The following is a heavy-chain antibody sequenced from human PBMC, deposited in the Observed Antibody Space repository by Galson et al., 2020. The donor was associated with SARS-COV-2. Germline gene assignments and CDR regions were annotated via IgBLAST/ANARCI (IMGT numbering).Heavy chain of an antibody. Sequence: SGPTLVKPTETLTLTRTVSGFSLSNASMGVSWIRQPPGKALEWLAHTFSTDEKSYSTSLKSRLTISKATPKSQVVLTMTNMDPVDTATYYCARGYGMYYDFWRGSRPNYYYYYMDVWGKGTTVTVSS. CDR2: TFSTDEK. V-gene: IGHV2-26*01. J-gene: IGHJ6*03. CDR1: GFSLSNASMG. CDR3: ARGYGMYYDFWRGSRPNYYYYYMDV. D-gene: IGHD3-3*01.